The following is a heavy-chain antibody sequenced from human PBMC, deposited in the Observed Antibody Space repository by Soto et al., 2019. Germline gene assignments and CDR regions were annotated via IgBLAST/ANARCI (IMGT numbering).Heavy chain of an antibody. Sequence: QVQLQESGPGLVKPSQTLSLTCTVSGGSISSGGYYWXXXRXHPGKGLEWIGYIYYSGSTYYNPSLMSRXTXSVXTXXXXXXXXXXXXXXXXXXXXXXXXXXXXXXXXXXXXGMDVWGQGTTVTVSS. J-gene: IGHJ6*02. CDR2: IYYSGST. V-gene: IGHV4-31*03. CDR3: XXXXXXXXXXXXXXXGMDV. CDR1: GGSISSGGYY.